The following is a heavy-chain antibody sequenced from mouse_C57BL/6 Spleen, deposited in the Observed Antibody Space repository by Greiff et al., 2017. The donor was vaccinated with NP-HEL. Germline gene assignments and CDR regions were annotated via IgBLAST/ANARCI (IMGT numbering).Heavy chain of an antibody. Sequence: QVQLQQPGAELVKPGASVKLSCKASGYTFTSYWMQWVKQRPGQGLEWIGEIDPSDSYTNYNQKFKGKGTLTVDTSSSTAYMQLSSLTSEDSAVYYCARRGYYGSSSWFAYWGQGTLVTVSA. CDR2: IDPSDSYT. D-gene: IGHD1-1*01. CDR1: GYTFTSYW. V-gene: IGHV1-50*01. CDR3: ARRGYYGSSSWFAY. J-gene: IGHJ3*01.